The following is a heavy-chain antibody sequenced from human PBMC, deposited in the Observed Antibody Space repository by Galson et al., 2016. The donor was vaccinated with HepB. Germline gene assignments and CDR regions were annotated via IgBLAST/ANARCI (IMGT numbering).Heavy chain of an antibody. CDR1: GLGFSSYG. V-gene: IGHV3-48*01. D-gene: IGHD6-6*01. Sequence: SLRLSCAASGLGFSSYGMSWVRQAPGKGLEWVSYISSSGHSTIYADPVKGRFTISRDNVENSVYLQMNSLTAADAGIYFCARSSATVHWGQGTLVTVSS. J-gene: IGHJ4*02. CDR2: ISSSGHST. CDR3: ARSSATVH.